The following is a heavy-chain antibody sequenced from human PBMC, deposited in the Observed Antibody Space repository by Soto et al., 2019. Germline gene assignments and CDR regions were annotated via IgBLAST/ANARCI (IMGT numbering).Heavy chain of an antibody. D-gene: IGHD3-3*01. V-gene: IGHV4-31*03. CDR2: IYYSGNT. CDR3: ARVATIFGVVRGWFDP. J-gene: IGHJ5*02. CDR1: GGSISSGGYY. Sequence: QVQLQESGPGLVKPSQTLSLTCTVSGGSISSGGYYWSWSRQHPGKGLEWIGYIYYSGNTYYNPSLKSRVTISVDTSKNQFSPKLSSVTAADTAVYYCARVATIFGVVRGWFDPWGQGTLVTVSS.